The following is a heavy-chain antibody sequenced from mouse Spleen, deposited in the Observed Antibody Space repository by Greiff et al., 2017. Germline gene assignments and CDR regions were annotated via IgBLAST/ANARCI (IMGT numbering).Heavy chain of an antibody. J-gene: IGHJ4*01. Sequence: VKLMESGPGLVAPSQSLPITCTVSGFSLTSYGVHWVRQPPGKGLEWLVVIWSDGSTTYNSALKSRLSISKDNSKSQVFLKMNSLQTDDTAMYYCARNNYGSSLYYAMDYWGQGTSVTVSS. CDR2: IWSDGST. D-gene: IGHD1-1*01. V-gene: IGHV2-6*02. CDR1: GFSLTSYG. CDR3: ARNNYGSSLYYAMDY.